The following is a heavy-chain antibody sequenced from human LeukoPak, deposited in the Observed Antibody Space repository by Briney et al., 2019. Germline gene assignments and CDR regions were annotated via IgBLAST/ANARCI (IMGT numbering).Heavy chain of an antibody. CDR2: SNANSGGT. Sequence: ASVKVSFKASGYTFTGYYMHWVRQAPGQGLEWMGGSNANSGGTNYAQKFQGRVTMTRDTSISTAYLELSRLRSDDTAVYSCARDPLGYCSSTSCYAGYWGQGTLVTVSS. CDR3: ARDPLGYCSSTSCYAGY. J-gene: IGHJ4*02. CDR1: GYTFTGYY. D-gene: IGHD2-2*01. V-gene: IGHV1-2*02.